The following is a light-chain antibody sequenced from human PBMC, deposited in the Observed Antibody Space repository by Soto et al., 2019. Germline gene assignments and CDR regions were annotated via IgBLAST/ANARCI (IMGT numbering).Light chain of an antibody. CDR2: DSS. CDR1: QSVSIY. J-gene: IGKJ5*01. CDR3: QQRYNWPHT. Sequence: EIVLTQSPATLSLSPGERATLSCRASQSVSIYLAWYRQKPGQAPGLLIYDSSSRATGIAARFSGSGSGTDFTLTINSLEPEDSAVYYCQQRYNWPHTFGQGTRLEIK. V-gene: IGKV3-11*01.